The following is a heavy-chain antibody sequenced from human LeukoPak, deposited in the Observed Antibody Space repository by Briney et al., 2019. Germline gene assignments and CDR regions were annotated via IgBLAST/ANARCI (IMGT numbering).Heavy chain of an antibody. CDR3: AREDPQTTVPEGMDV. CDR1: GGSISRYY. Sequence: PSETLSLTCTVSGGSISRYYWSWIRQSPGKGLEWIGYIYYSGTTNYNPSLKNRVTMSVDTSKNQFSLKLSSVTAADTAVYYCAREDPQTTVPEGMDVWGQGATVTVSS. CDR2: IYYSGTT. J-gene: IGHJ6*02. V-gene: IGHV4-59*01. D-gene: IGHD4-17*01.